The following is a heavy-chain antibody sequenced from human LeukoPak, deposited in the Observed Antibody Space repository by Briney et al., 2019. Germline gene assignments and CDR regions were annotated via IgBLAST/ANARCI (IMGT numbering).Heavy chain of an antibody. J-gene: IGHJ5*02. Sequence: GASVKVSCKVSGYTLTELSMHWVRQAPGKGLEWMGGFDPEDGETIYVQKFQGRVTMTEDTSTDTAYMELSSLRSEDTAVYYCALTYYYDSSGYYGSWFDPWGQGTLVTVSS. CDR3: ALTYYYDSSGYYGSWFDP. CDR1: GYTLTELS. D-gene: IGHD3-22*01. V-gene: IGHV1-24*01. CDR2: FDPEDGET.